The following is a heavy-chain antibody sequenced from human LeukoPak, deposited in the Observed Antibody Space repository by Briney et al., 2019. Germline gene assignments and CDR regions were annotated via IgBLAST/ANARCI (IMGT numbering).Heavy chain of an antibody. CDR2: INHSGST. D-gene: IGHD3-22*01. CDR3: ARDLDYYDSSGYIGAFDY. CDR1: GGSFSGYY. Sequence: SETLSLTCAVYGGSFSGYYWSWIRQPPGKGLEWIGEINHSGSTNYNPSLKSRVTISVDTSKNQFSLKLSSVTAADTAVYYCARDLDYYDSSGYIGAFDYWGQGTLVTVSS. J-gene: IGHJ4*02. V-gene: IGHV4-34*01.